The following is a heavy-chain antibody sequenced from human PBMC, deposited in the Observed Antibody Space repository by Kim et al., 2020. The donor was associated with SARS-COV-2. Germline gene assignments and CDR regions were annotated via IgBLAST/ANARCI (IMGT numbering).Heavy chain of an antibody. Sequence: GGSLRLSCAASGFTFSSYGMHWVRQAPGKGLEWVAVISYDGSNKYYEDSVKGRFTISRDNSKNTLYLQMNSLRAEDTAVYYCAKDLGEADDYWGQGTLVTVSS. D-gene: IGHD3-16*01. CDR3: AKDLGEADDY. J-gene: IGHJ4*02. V-gene: IGHV3-30*18. CDR1: GFTFSSYG. CDR2: ISYDGSNK.